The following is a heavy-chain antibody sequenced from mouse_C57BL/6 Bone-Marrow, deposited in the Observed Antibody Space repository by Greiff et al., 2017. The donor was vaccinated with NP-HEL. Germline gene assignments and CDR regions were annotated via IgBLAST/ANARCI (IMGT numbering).Heavy chain of an antibody. CDR3: ARWVLWLDY. D-gene: IGHD1-1*02. CDR2: IDPSDSYT. CDR1: GYTFTSYW. J-gene: IGHJ2*01. Sequence: QLQQPGAELVKPGASVKLSCKASGYTFTSYWMQWVKQRPGQGLEWIGEIDPSDSYTTYNQKFKGKATLTVDTSSSTAYMQLSSLTSEDSAVYYCARWVLWLDYWGQGTTLTVSS. V-gene: IGHV1-50*01.